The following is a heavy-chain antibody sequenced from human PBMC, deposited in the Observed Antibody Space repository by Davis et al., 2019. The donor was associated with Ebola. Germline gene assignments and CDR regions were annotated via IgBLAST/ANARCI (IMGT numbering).Heavy chain of an antibody. Sequence: GGSLRLSCAASGFTFGDYPMHWVRQVPGKGLEWVSLISWDGGTTYYADSVKGRFTVSRDNSKNSLFLQMNSLITEDTALYYCAKDLRATMAMDVWGKGTTVTVSS. V-gene: IGHV3-43*01. CDR1: GFTFGDYP. CDR3: AKDLRATMAMDV. D-gene: IGHD3-10*01. CDR2: ISWDGGTT. J-gene: IGHJ6*04.